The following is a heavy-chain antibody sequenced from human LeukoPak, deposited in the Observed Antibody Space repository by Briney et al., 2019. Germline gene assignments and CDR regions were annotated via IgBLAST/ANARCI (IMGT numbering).Heavy chain of an antibody. CDR3: ARAPTSVSNPYYFDA. Sequence: GESLKISGKGSGYSFTNYWIGWVRQVPGKGLEYMGIIYPGDSDTRYSPSFRGQVTISADRSISTAYLQWSTLKASDTAIYFCARAPTSVSNPYYFDAWGHGTLVTVSS. CDR1: GYSFTNYW. CDR2: IYPGDSDT. J-gene: IGHJ4*01. D-gene: IGHD4-11*01. V-gene: IGHV5-51*01.